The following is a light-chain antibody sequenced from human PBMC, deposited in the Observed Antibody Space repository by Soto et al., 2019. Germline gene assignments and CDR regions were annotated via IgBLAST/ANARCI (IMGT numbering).Light chain of an antibody. CDR1: SSDVGGYNY. V-gene: IGLV2-14*01. CDR3: SSYTSGTTLYV. Sequence: SALAQPPSAPGSPGQSVAISCTGTSSDVGGYNYVSWYQHHAGKAPRLMIYASSNRPSGVSHRFSGSRSGNTASLTISGLQAEDEADYYCSSYTSGTTLYVFGTGTKVT. CDR2: ASS. J-gene: IGLJ1*01.